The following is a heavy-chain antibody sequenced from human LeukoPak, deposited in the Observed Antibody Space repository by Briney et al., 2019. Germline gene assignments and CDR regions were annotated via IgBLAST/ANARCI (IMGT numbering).Heavy chain of an antibody. CDR3: ARGAPGSYCSGGSCPYFDY. D-gene: IGHD2-15*01. CDR1: GYTFTSYD. CDR2: VNPNSGHT. V-gene: IGHV1-8*01. J-gene: IGHJ4*02. Sequence: ASVKVSRKASGYTFTSYDINWVRRATGQGLEWMGWVNPNSGHTGYAQKFQGRVTMTRNTSISTAYMELSSLTSEDTAVYYCARGAPGSYCSGGSCPYFDYWGQGTLVSVSS.